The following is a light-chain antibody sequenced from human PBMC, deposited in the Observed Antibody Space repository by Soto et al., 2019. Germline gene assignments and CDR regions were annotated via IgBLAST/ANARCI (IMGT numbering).Light chain of an antibody. CDR1: QSVSSN. CDR2: GAS. Sequence: EIVMTQSPATLSVSPGERATLSCRASQSVSSNLAWYQQKPGQAPRLLIYGASTRATGIPARFSGSGSGTEFTITISSLQSEDFAIYYCQQYNNWPFTCGPGTKVDIK. V-gene: IGKV3-15*01. J-gene: IGKJ3*01. CDR3: QQYNNWPFT.